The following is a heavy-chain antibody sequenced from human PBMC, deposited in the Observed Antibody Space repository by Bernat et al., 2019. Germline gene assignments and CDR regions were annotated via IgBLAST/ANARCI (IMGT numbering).Heavy chain of an antibody. CDR3: ARGGYGLDY. CDR2: IYYSWST. V-gene: IGHV4-59*01. D-gene: IGHD5-12*01. J-gene: IGHJ4*02. CDR1: GGSISSYY. Sequence: QVQLQESGPGLVKPSETLSLTCTVSGGSISSYYWSWIRQPPGKGLEWIGYIYYSWSTNYNPSLKSRVTISVDTSKNQFSLKLSSVTAADTAVYYCARGGYGLDYWGQGTLVTVSS.